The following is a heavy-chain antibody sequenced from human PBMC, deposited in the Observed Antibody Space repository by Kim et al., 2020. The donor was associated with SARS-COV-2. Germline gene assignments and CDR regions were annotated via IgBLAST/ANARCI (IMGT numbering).Heavy chain of an antibody. J-gene: IGHJ3*01. CDR3: ARPHRDYLLRSAFDV. CDR2: LGWNSGTI. V-gene: IGHV3-9*01. D-gene: IGHD4-17*01. Sequence: GGSLRLSCATSGFTFDDYAMHWVRQAPGQGLEWVAGLGWNSGTIYYADSVKGRFTISRDNAKDTLYLLMNSLRPDDTAIYYCARPHRDYLLRSAFDVWG. CDR1: GFTFDDYA.